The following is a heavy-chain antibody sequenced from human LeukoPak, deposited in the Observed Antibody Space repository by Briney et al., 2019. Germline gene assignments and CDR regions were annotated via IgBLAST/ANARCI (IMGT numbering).Heavy chain of an antibody. D-gene: IGHD1-26*01. CDR2: ISGSSSDT. CDR3: ARVRGSYSTDY. Sequence: NPGGSLRLSCAASGFTFNDYYMSWIRQAPGKGLEWVSYISGSSSDTNYADSVKGRFTISRDNAKNSLYLQMNSLRAEDTAVYYCARVRGSYSTDYWGQGTLVTVSS. J-gene: IGHJ4*02. CDR1: GFTFNDYY. V-gene: IGHV3-11*06.